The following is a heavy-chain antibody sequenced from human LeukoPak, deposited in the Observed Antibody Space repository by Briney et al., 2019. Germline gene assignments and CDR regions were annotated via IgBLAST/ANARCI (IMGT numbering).Heavy chain of an antibody. CDR2: INTDGTVT. D-gene: IGHD6-19*01. J-gene: IGHJ4*02. CDR3: ASKQWLAPPPDS. Sequence: GGSLRLSCAASEFTFSKYWMLWVRQAPGKGLESVSRINTDGTVTTYADSVKGRFTVSRDNADNTMFLQMNSVRDEDTAVYYCASKQWLAPPPDSWGQGTPVTVSS. CDR1: EFTFSKYW. V-gene: IGHV3-74*01.